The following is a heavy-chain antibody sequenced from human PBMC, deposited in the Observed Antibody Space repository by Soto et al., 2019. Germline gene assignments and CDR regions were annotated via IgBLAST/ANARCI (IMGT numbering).Heavy chain of an antibody. CDR1: GFTFSSYA. J-gene: IGHJ6*03. Sequence: EVQLLESGGGLVQPGGSLRLSCAASGFTFSSYAMSWVRQAPGKGLEWVSAISGSGGSTYYADSVKGRFTISRDNSKNTLYLQMNSLRAEDTAVYYCAKAMTVLRFLEWLAGYMDVWGKGTTVTVSS. V-gene: IGHV3-23*01. CDR2: ISGSGGST. CDR3: AKAMTVLRFLEWLAGYMDV. D-gene: IGHD3-3*01.